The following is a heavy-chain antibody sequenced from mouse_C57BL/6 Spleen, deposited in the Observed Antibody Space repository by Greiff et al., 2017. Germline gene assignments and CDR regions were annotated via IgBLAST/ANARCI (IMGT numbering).Heavy chain of an antibody. J-gene: IGHJ1*03. CDR2: ISSGISTI. CDR1: GFTFSDYG. D-gene: IGHD1-1*02. V-gene: IGHV5-17*01. CDR3: ARHYGRSYWYFDV. Sequence: EVQLVESGGGLVKPGGSLKLSCAASGFTFSDYGMHWVRQAPEKGLEWVAYISSGISTIYYADTVKGRFTISRDNAKNTLFLQMTSLRSEDTAMYYCARHYGRSYWYFDVWGTGTTVTVSS.